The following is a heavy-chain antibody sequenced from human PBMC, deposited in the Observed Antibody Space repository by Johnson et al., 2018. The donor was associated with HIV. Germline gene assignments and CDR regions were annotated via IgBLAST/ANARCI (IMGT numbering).Heavy chain of an antibody. V-gene: IGHV3-53*05. CDR2: IYSGGST. CDR1: GFTVSSNY. D-gene: IGHD2-15*01. Sequence: VAPVEPGAGLLQPGGSRRLSCSASGFTVSSNYMSWVRQAPGKGLEWVSVIYSGGSTYYADSVKGRFTISRDNSKNTLYLQMNSLRAGDTALYNCARSKDCSGGSCPDGFDIWGQGTMVIVS. J-gene: IGHJ3*02. CDR3: ARSKDCSGGSCPDGFDI.